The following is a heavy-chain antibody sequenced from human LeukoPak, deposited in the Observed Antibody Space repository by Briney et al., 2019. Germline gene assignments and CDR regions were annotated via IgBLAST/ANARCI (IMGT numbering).Heavy chain of an antibody. CDR1: GYTFTSYA. D-gene: IGHD3-22*01. V-gene: IGHV1-3*01. CDR2: INAGNGNT. CDR3: ARDYLWGYYYDSSGPISGDYFDY. J-gene: IGHJ4*02. Sequence: GASVKVSCKASGYTFTSYAMHWVRQAPGQRLEWMGWINAGNGNTKYSQKFQGRVTITRDTSASTAYMELSSLRSEDTAVYYCARDYLWGYYYDSSGPISGDYFDYWGQGTLVTVSS.